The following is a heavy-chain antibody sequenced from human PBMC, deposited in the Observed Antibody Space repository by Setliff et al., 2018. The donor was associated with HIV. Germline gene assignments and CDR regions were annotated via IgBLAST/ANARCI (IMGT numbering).Heavy chain of an antibody. CDR2: INAGNGNT. V-gene: IGHV1-3*01. CDR3: ARTFGDLKHYNYYYTIDV. J-gene: IGHJ6*02. D-gene: IGHD3-10*01. CDR1: GYTFTSYT. Sequence: ASVKVSCKASGYTFTSYTMHWVRQAPGQRLEWMGWINAGNGNTRYSQKFQGRVTMSRDTSASRVYMELSSLRSEDTAVYYCARTFGDLKHYNYYYTIDVWGQGTTVTVSS.